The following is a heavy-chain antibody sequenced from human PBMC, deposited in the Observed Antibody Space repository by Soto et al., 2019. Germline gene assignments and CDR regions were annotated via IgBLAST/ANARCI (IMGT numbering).Heavy chain of an antibody. Sequence: SETLSLTCTVSGGSISSSSYYWGWIRQPPGKGLEWIGSIYYSGSTYYNPSLKRRVTISVDTSKNQFSLKLSSVTAADTAVYYCASWNYVAFDIWGQGTMVTVSS. CDR1: GGSISSSSYY. CDR2: IYYSGST. V-gene: IGHV4-39*07. D-gene: IGHD1-7*01. CDR3: ASWNYVAFDI. J-gene: IGHJ3*02.